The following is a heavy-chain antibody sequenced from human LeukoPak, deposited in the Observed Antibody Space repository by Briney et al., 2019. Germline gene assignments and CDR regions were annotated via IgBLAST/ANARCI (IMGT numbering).Heavy chain of an antibody. CDR2: ISYDGNIK. CDR3: ARAHLSSSSTDYMDV. V-gene: IGHV3-30*04. J-gene: IGHJ6*03. D-gene: IGHD6-6*01. CDR1: AFTLSSHA. Sequence: PGGSLRLSCAASAFTLSSHAIHWVRQAPGKGLEWVALISYDGNIKYYADSVKGRFTISRDNSKNTLSLQMNSLRPEDTAVYYCARAHLSSSSTDYMDVWGKGTTVTVSS.